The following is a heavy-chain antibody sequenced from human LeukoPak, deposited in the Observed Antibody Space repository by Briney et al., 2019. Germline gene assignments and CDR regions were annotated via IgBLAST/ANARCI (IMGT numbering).Heavy chain of an antibody. CDR1: GYSISSGYY. V-gene: IGHV4-38-2*01. J-gene: IGHJ4*02. CDR3: ARLFWGLYYFDY. CDR2: IYHSGST. D-gene: IGHD7-27*01. Sequence: KPSETLSLTCAVSGYSISSGYYWGWIRPPPGKGLEWIGSIYHSGSTYYNPSLESRVTISVDTSKNQFSLKLSSVTAADTAVYYCARLFWGLYYFDYWGQGTLVTVSS.